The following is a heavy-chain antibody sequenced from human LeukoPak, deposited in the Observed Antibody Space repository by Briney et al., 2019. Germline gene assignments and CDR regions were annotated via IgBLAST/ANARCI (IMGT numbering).Heavy chain of an antibody. CDR1: GITFSDHY. J-gene: IGHJ4*02. Sequence: GGSLRLSCAASGITFSDHYMNWIRQAPGKGLEWVSYISSSGRTIDYADSVKGRFTISRDNATKSLYLQMNSLRTEDTAVYYCARTKSENAYGQHHGLDNWGQGILVTVSS. D-gene: IGHD3-10*01. CDR2: ISSSGRTI. CDR3: ARTKSENAYGQHHGLDN. V-gene: IGHV3-11*01.